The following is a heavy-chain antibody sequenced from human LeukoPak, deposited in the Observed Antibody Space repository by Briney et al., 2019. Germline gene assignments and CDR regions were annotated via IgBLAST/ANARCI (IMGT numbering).Heavy chain of an antibody. J-gene: IGHJ4*02. CDR1: GYTFTGYY. CDR2: INPNSGGT. Sequence: ASVKVSCKASGYTFTGYYMHWVRQAPGQGLEWMGWINPNSGGTNYAQKFQGRVTMTRDTSASTAYMELSSLRSEDTAVYYCASEEKGSGSGYWGQGTLVTVSS. V-gene: IGHV1-2*02. CDR3: ASEEKGSGSGY. D-gene: IGHD3-10*01.